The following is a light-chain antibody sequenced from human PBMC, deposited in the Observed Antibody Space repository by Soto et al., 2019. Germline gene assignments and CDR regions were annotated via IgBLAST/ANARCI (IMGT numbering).Light chain of an antibody. CDR1: QTISRW. Sequence: DIQMTQSPSTLSASVRDRVTITCRASQTISRWLAWYQQKPGKAPKLLVYDASNLQSGVPSRFSGSGSGTEFTLTISSLQPDDSATYYCQQYNRYSPGGTFGQGTKVDIK. CDR3: QQYNRYSPGGT. J-gene: IGKJ1*01. CDR2: DAS. V-gene: IGKV1-5*01.